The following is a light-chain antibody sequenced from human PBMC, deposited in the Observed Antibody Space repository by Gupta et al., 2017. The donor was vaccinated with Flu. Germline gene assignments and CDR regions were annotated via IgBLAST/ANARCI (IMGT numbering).Light chain of an antibody. CDR2: RMN. Sequence: QSVLTQAPSASGTPGPRVTISCSASDSNFRIDYVSWYQQLPGTAPKLLIYRMNQRPSVVPERFSGSTSGTSASLGIRGLRSEDEADYYCVAWDDSVSGGVFGGGTKLTVL. CDR3: VAWDDSVSGGV. J-gene: IGLJ3*02. V-gene: IGLV1-47*01. CDR1: DSNFRIDY.